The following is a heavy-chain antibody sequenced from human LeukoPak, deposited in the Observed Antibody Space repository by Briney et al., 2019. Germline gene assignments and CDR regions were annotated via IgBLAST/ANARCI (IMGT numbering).Heavy chain of an antibody. V-gene: IGHV3-53*01. Sequence: PGGSLRLSCAASGFTVSSNYMSWVRQAPGKGLEWVSVIYSGGSTYYADSVKGRFTISRDNSKNTLYLQMNSLRAEDTAVYYCARENWIPDCYYYGMDVWGQGTTVTVSS. CDR2: IYSGGST. CDR3: ARENWIPDCYYYGMDV. CDR1: GFTVSSNY. D-gene: IGHD1-1*01. J-gene: IGHJ6*02.